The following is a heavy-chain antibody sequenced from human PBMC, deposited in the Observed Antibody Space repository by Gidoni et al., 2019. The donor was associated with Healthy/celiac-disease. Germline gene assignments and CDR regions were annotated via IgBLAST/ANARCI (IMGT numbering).Heavy chain of an antibody. Sequence: QVQLVESGGGVVQPGRSLRLSCAAEGFTFSSYGRPWVRQAPGNGLEWLAVIWYDGSNKYYADSVKVRFTISRDNSKNTLYLQMNSLRAEDTAVYYCAREGGYLWFGELLSGYFDYWGQGTLVTVSS. J-gene: IGHJ4*02. CDR1: GFTFSSYG. CDR3: AREGGYLWFGELLSGYFDY. CDR2: IWYDGSNK. D-gene: IGHD3-10*01. V-gene: IGHV3-33*01.